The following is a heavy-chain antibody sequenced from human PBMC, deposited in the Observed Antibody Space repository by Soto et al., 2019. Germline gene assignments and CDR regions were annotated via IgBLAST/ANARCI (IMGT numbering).Heavy chain of an antibody. D-gene: IGHD1-20*01. Sequence: GGSLRLSCAASEFTFDKYYMTWVRQAPGKGPEWVANIKPDGSEQYYVDSVKGRFTISRDNANNSLYLQMNSLRAEDTAVYFCARGNWNYYYGFDVWGRGTTVTVSS. CDR2: IKPDGSEQ. J-gene: IGHJ6*02. CDR3: ARGNWNYYYGFDV. V-gene: IGHV3-7*01. CDR1: EFTFDKYY.